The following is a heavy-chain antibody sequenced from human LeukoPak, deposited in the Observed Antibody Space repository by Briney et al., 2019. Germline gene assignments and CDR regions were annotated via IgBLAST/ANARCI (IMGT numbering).Heavy chain of an antibody. Sequence: PSETLSLTCAVYGGSFSSYYWSWIRQPPGKGLEWIGSIYHSGSTSYNPSLKSRVTISVDTSKNQFSLKLSSVTAADTALYYCAREIHYDSSGQRSLHAFDIWGQGTMVTVSS. V-gene: IGHV4-34*01. CDR3: AREIHYDSSGQRSLHAFDI. D-gene: IGHD3-22*01. CDR1: GGSFSSYY. CDR2: IYHSGST. J-gene: IGHJ3*02.